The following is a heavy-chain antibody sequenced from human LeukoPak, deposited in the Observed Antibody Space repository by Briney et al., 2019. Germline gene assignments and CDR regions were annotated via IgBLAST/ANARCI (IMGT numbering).Heavy chain of an antibody. V-gene: IGHV4-61*02. CDR2: IYTSGST. J-gene: IGHJ4*02. CDR3: ARGDYDFWSGYLDN. CDR1: GGSISSGSYY. Sequence: SETLSLTCTVSGGSISSGSYYWSWIRQPAGKGLEWIGRIYTSGSTNYNPSLKSRVTISVDTSKNQFSPKLSSVTAADTAVYYCARGDYDFWSGYLDNWGQGTLVTVSS. D-gene: IGHD3-3*01.